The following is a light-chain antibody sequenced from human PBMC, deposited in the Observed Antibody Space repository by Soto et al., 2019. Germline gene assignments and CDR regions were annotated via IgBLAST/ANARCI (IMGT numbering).Light chain of an antibody. J-gene: IGKJ1*01. CDR3: QHCGSSPRT. CDR1: QSITNNY. Sequence: EIVLTQSPGTLSFSPGERATLSCRASQSITNNYLAWYQQKAGQVPRLLLYGASTRPTGIPDRFSGSGSGTDFTLTITRLEPDDFAVYYCQHCGSSPRTFGQGTKVEIK. CDR2: GAS. V-gene: IGKV3-20*01.